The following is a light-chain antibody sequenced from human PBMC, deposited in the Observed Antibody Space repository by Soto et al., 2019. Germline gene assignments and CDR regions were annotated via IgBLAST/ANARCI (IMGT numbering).Light chain of an antibody. Sequence: DIQMTQSPSSLSASVGDRVTITCRASQTISTYLNWYQQKPGKAPRLLIYDASSLLSGVPSRFSGSGSGTDFTLTIVSLQPEDFSTYYCQQSYSTPYTFGQGTKVEI. CDR1: QTISTY. CDR3: QQSYSTPYT. J-gene: IGKJ2*01. V-gene: IGKV1-39*01. CDR2: DAS.